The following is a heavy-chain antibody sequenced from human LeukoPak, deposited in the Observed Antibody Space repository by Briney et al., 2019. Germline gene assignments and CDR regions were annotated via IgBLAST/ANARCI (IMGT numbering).Heavy chain of an antibody. Sequence: SETLSLTCTVSGGSISNYYWSWIRQPPEKGLEWIGYIYFNGRTNHNPFLKSRVTISVDTSKNQFSLMLTSVTAADTAVYYCARHQLVWFGELLGPIDYWGQGNLVTVSS. CDR3: ARHQLVWFGELLGPIDY. CDR2: IYFNGRT. V-gene: IGHV4-59*08. CDR1: GGSISNYY. D-gene: IGHD3-10*01. J-gene: IGHJ4*02.